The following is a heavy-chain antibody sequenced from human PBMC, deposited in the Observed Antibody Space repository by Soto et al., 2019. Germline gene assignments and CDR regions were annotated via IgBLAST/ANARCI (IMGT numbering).Heavy chain of an antibody. J-gene: IGHJ1*01. Sequence: SETLSLTCTVSGGSISSYYWSWIRQPPGKGLEWIGYIYYSGSTNYNPSLKSRVTISVDTSKNQFSLKLSSVTAADTAVYYCAGFSYYYDSSGYYLGYFQHWGQGTLVTVSS. CDR3: AGFSYYYDSSGYYLGYFQH. D-gene: IGHD3-22*01. V-gene: IGHV4-59*01. CDR2: IYYSGST. CDR1: GGSISSYY.